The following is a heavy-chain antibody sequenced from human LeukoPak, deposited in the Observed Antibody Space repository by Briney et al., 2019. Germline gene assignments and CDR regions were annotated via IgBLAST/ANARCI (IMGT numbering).Heavy chain of an antibody. D-gene: IGHD1-26*01. CDR1: GGSISSYY. V-gene: IGHV4-59*01. Sequence: SETLSLTCTVSGGSISSYYWSWIRQPPGKGLEWIGYIYYSGSTNYNPSLKSRVTISVDTSKNQFSLKLSSVTAADTAEYYCARQDGPSYGSGMDVWGQGTTVTVSS. J-gene: IGHJ6*02. CDR2: IYYSGST. CDR3: ARQDGPSYGSGMDV.